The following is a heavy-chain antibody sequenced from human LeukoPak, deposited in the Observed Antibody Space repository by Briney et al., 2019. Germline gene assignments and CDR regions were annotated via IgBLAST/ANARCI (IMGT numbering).Heavy chain of an antibody. Sequence: SETLSLTCAVSGGSISSGGYSWSWIRQPPGEGLEWIGYIYHSGSTYYNPSLKSRVTISVDRSKNQFSLKLSSVTAADTAVYYCARFDRIVGATDYWGQGTLVTVSS. CDR3: ARFDRIVGATDY. CDR1: GGSISSGGYS. V-gene: IGHV4-30-2*01. J-gene: IGHJ4*02. CDR2: IYHSGST. D-gene: IGHD1-26*01.